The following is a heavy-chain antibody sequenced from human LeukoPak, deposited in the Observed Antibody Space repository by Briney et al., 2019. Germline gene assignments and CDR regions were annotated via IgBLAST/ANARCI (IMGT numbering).Heavy chain of an antibody. Sequence: GGSLRLSCAASGFTFNRYAIHWVRQAPGKGLEWVAFISYDGSNKYFVDSVKGRFTISRDNSKNTVYLQMDSLRAEDTAVYYCARDRNLDSWGQGTLVTVSS. CDR3: ARDRNLDS. CDR1: GFTFNRYA. V-gene: IGHV3-30-3*01. CDR2: ISYDGSNK. J-gene: IGHJ4*02.